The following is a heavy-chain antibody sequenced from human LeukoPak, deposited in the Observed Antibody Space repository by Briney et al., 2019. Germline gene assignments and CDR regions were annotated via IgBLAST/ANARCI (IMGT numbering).Heavy chain of an antibody. V-gene: IGHV4-59*08. CDR2: IYYSGST. CDR1: GGSISSYY. CDR3: ARLLAPLDAFDI. Sequence: PSETLSLTCTVSGGSISSYYWSWIRQPPGKGLEWIGYIYYSGSTNYNPSLKSRVTISVDTSKNQFSLKLSSVTAADTAVYYCARLLAPLDAFDIWGQGTMVTVSP. J-gene: IGHJ3*02.